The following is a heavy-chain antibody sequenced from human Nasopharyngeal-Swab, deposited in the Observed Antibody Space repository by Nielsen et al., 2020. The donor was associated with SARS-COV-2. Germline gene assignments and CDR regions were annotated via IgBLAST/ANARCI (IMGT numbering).Heavy chain of an antibody. CDR3: AREPYDFWSGHYYYMDV. J-gene: IGHJ6*03. CDR1: GGSISSYY. Sequence: SETLSLTCTVSGGSISSYYWGWIRQPPGKGLEWIGYIYYSGSTNYNPSLKSRVTISLDTSKNQFSLKLSSVTAAETAVYYCAREPYDFWSGHYYYMDVWGTGTTVTVSS. CDR2: IYYSGST. D-gene: IGHD3-3*01. V-gene: IGHV4-59*01.